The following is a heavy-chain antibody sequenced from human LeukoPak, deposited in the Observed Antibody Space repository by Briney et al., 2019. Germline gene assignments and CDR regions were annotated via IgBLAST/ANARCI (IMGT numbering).Heavy chain of an antibody. CDR1: GFTFSSYG. Sequence: GGSLRLSCAASGFTFSSYGMHWVRQAPGKGLEWVAVISYDGSNKYYADSVKGRFTISRDNSKNTLYLQMNSLRAEDTAVYYCAKMVRGGPYYYYYGMDVWGQGTTVTVSS. J-gene: IGHJ6*02. D-gene: IGHD3-10*01. CDR2: ISYDGSNK. CDR3: AKMVRGGPYYYYYGMDV. V-gene: IGHV3-30*18.